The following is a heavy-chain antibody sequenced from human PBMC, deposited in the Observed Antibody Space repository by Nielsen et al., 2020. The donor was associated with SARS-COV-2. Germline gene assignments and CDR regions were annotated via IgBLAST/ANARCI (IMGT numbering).Heavy chain of an antibody. Sequence: GGSLRLSCAASGFTFSSYAMHWVRQAPGKGLEWLAVISYDGSNKYYADSVKGRFTISRDNSKNTLYLQMNSLRAEDTAVYYCARDGSGWYIGYWGQGTLVTVSS. CDR2: ISYDGSNK. J-gene: IGHJ4*02. CDR3: ARDGSGWYIGY. CDR1: GFTFSSYA. V-gene: IGHV3-30-3*01. D-gene: IGHD6-19*01.